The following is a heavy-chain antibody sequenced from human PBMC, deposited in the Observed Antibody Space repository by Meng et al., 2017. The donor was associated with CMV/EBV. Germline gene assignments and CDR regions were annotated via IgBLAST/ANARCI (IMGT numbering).Heavy chain of an antibody. D-gene: IGHD1-26*01. V-gene: IGHV3-21*01. CDR1: GFTFSSYW. J-gene: IGHJ4*02. CDR2: ISSSSSYI. Sequence: GESLKISCAASGFTFSSYWMYWVRQAPGKGLEWVSSISSSSSYIYYADSVKGRFTISRDNAKNSLYLQMNSLRAEDTAVYYCARAPGSYYDYWGQGTLVTVSS. CDR3: ARAPGSYYDY.